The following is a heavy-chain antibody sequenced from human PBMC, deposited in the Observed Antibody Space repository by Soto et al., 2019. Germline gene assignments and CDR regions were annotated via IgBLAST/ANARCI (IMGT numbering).Heavy chain of an antibody. Sequence: EVQLVESGGGLVQPGGSLRLSCAASGFTFSSYEMNWVRQAPGKGLEWVSYISSSGSTIYYADSVKGRFTISSDNAKNSLYLQMNSLRAEDTAVYYCARERSRDYPDLYYYYGMDVWGQGPTVTVSS. CDR2: ISSSGSTI. J-gene: IGHJ6*02. D-gene: IGHD4-17*01. CDR1: GFTFSSYE. CDR3: ARERSRDYPDLYYYYGMDV. V-gene: IGHV3-48*03.